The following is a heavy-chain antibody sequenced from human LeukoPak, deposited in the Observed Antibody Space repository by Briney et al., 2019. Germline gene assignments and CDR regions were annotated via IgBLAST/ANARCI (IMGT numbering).Heavy chain of an antibody. V-gene: IGHV3-13*04. CDR3: AKDGSWIQLWPYYFDY. J-gene: IGHJ4*02. CDR2: IGTNGDT. D-gene: IGHD5-18*01. Sequence: GGSLRLSCAASGFSFGNYDVHWVRQPTGKGLEWVSAIGTNGDTHYPDSVKGRFTISRENAKNSLYLQMDSLRVEDTAVYYCAKDGSWIQLWPYYFDYWGQGTLVTVSS. CDR1: GFSFGNYD.